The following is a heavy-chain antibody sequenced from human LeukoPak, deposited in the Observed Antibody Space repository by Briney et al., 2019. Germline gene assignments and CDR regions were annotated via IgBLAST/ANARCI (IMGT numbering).Heavy chain of an antibody. CDR2: IIPIFGTA. D-gene: IGHD3-3*01. V-gene: IGHV1-69*05. CDR1: GGTFSSYA. CDR3: ARGHTVVRFLEWLPHDAFDI. Sequence: GASVKVSCKASGGTFSSYAISWVRQAPGQGLEWMGGIIPIFGTANYAQKFQGRVTITTDESTSTAYMELSSLRSEDTAVYYCARGHTVVRFLEWLPHDAFDIWGQGTMVTVSS. J-gene: IGHJ3*02.